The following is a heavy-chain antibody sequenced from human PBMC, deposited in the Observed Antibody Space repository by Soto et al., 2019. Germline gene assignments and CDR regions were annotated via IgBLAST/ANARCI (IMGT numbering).Heavy chain of an antibody. CDR1: GFTFSSYA. V-gene: IGHV3-30-3*01. CDR2: ISYDGSNK. Sequence: PGGSLRLSCAASGFTFSSYAMHWVRQAPGKGLEWVAVISYDGSNKYYADSVKGRFTISRDNSKNTLYLQMNSLRAEDTAVYYCARLSLTPLCYDSSGYYGAFDIWGQGTMVTVSS. J-gene: IGHJ3*02. CDR3: ARLSLTPLCYDSSGYYGAFDI. D-gene: IGHD3-22*01.